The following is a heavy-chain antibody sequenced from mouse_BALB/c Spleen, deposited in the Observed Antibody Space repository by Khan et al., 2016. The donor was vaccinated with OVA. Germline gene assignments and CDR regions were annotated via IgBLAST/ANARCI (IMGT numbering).Heavy chain of an antibody. CDR3: ARDGSRYNYAIDY. Sequence: EVKLLESGPGLVKPSQSLSLTCTVTGYSITSDYAWNWIRQFPGNKLEWMGYISSSGSTNYNPALKSRISITRDTSKNQFFLQLNSVTTEDTATXYCARDGSRYNYAIDYWGQGTSVTVSS. V-gene: IGHV3-2*02. CDR2: ISSSGST. J-gene: IGHJ4*01. D-gene: IGHD2-3*01. CDR1: GYSITSDYA.